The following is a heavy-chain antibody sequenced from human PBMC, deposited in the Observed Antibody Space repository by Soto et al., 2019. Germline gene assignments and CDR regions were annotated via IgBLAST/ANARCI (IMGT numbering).Heavy chain of an antibody. CDR3: ARPSRQWLVPYS. CDR1: GFTFSSYG. D-gene: IGHD6-19*01. V-gene: IGHV3-30*03. J-gene: IGHJ4*02. CDR2: ISYDGSNK. Sequence: QVQLVESGGGVVQPGRSLRLSCAASGFTFSSYGMHWVRQAPGKGLEWVAVISYDGSNKYYADSVKGRFTISRDNSKNPLYLQLNSLRAADTAVYYWARPSRQWLVPYSWGQGTLVNVSS.